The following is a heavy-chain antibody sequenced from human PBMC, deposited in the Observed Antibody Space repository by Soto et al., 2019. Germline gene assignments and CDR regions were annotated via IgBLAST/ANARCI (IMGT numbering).Heavy chain of an antibody. CDR1: GFTFSSYA. V-gene: IGHV3-30-3*01. CDR2: ISYDGSNK. Sequence: GGSLRLSCAASGFTFSSYAMHWVRQAPGKGLEWVAVISYDGSNKYYADSVKGRFTISRDNSKNTLYLQMNSLRAEDTAVFYCVRGSPPHYYYYYGMDVWGQGTTVTVSS. CDR3: VRGSPPHYYYYYGMDV. D-gene: IGHD1-26*01. J-gene: IGHJ6*02.